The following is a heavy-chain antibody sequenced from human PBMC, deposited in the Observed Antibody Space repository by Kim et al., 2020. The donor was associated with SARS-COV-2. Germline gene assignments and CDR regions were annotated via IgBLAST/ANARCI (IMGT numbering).Heavy chain of an antibody. CDR2: ISGGGGTT. CDR1: GFTFASYV. J-gene: IGHJ4*02. V-gene: IGHV3-23*01. Sequence: GGSLRLSCAASGFTFASYVMSWVRQAPGKGLEWVSAISGGGGTTYYADSVKGRFTISRDNSRSTLYLQMNSLRAGDTAVYFCAKESDFWSDLPKWGFDYWGQGTLVTVSS. CDR3: AKESDFWSDLPKWGFDY. D-gene: IGHD3-3*01.